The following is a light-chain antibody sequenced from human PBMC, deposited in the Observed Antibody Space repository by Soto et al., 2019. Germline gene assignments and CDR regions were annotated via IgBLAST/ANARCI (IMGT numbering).Light chain of an antibody. Sequence: QSALTQPASVSGSPGQSITISCTGTSSDVGGYNYVSWYQHHPGKAPKLIISGVSNRPSGVSNRFSGSKSDNTASLTISGLQADAEADSYCLYYTATRHYVFGTGTKVTVL. J-gene: IGLJ1*01. CDR3: LYYTATRHYV. V-gene: IGLV2-14*01. CDR2: GVS. CDR1: SSDVGGYNY.